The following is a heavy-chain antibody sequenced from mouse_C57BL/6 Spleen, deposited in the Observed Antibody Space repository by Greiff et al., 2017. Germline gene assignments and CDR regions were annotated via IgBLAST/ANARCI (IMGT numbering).Heavy chain of an antibody. J-gene: IGHJ1*03. D-gene: IGHD1-1*01. CDR2: IDPNSGGT. CDR1: GYTFTSYW. V-gene: IGHV1-72*01. Sequence: VQLQQSGAELVMPGASVKLSCKASGYTFTSYWLHWVKQRPGRGLEWIGRIDPNSGGTNYNEKFTSKATLTVDKPSSTAYMQLSSLTSEDSAVYYCARSGTYGSSEGYWYFDVWGTGTTVTVSS. CDR3: ARSGTYGSSEGYWYFDV.